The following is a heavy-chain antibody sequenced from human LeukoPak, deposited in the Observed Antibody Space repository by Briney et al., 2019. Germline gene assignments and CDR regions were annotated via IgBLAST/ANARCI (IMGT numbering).Heavy chain of an antibody. D-gene: IGHD2-2*01. CDR1: GFTFISYA. Sequence: GGSLRLSCAASGFTFISYAMSWVRQAPGKGLEWVSAISGSGGSTYYADSVKGRFTISRDNSKNTLYLQMNSLRAEDTAVYYCAKGGRYCSSTSCYSSIHYGGQATLVTVSS. V-gene: IGHV3-23*01. CDR2: ISGSGGST. CDR3: AKGGRYCSSTSCYSSIHY. J-gene: IGHJ4*02.